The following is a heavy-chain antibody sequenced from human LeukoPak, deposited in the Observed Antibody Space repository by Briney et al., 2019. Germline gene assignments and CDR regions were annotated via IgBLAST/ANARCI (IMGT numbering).Heavy chain of an antibody. CDR3: ASLFIAAAGSPSDY. D-gene: IGHD6-13*01. CDR2: INPNSGGT. Sequence: ASVKVSCKASGYTFTGYYMHWVRQAPGQGLEWMGWINPNSGGTNYAQKFQGRVTMTRDTSISTAYMELSRLRSDDTAVYYCASLFIAAAGSPSDYWGQGTLVTVSS. V-gene: IGHV1-2*02. CDR1: GYTFTGYY. J-gene: IGHJ4*02.